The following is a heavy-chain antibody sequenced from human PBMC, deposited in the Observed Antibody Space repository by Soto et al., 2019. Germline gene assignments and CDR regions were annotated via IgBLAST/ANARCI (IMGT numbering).Heavy chain of an antibody. D-gene: IGHD3-16*02. J-gene: IGHJ5*02. CDR2: ITGSGDGT. CDR3: TKVCVAYISFPWIVP. V-gene: IGHV3-23*01. Sequence: GGSLRLSCAASGFTFSNYAMNWVRQTPGQEPEWVASITGSGDGTFYADSVKGRFSISRDNSNNTLYLQMNSLRGEDTAVYYCTKVCVAYISFPWIVPWGLGPLVTVS. CDR1: GFTFSNYA.